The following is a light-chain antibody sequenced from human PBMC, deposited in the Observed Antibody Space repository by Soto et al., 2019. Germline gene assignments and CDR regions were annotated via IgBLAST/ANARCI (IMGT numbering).Light chain of an antibody. CDR2: EVN. CDR1: SSDIGSYNR. Sequence: SALTQPPSVSGSPGQSVTISCTGTSSDIGSYNRVSWYQQPPGAAPKLMICEVNNRPSGVPERFSGSKSGNTASPTIFGLQAEDEADYYYSSFTTSDTYVLGTGTKVTVL. V-gene: IGLV2-18*02. J-gene: IGLJ1*01. CDR3: SSFTTSDTYV.